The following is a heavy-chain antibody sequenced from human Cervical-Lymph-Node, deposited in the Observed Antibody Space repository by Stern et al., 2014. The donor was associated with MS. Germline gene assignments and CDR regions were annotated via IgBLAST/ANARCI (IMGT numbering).Heavy chain of an antibody. CDR3: ATQGASGFGVSPTGY. Sequence: MQLVESGSELKKPGASVKVSCKTSGYSFTTSALNWVRQAPGQGLEWMGWINTNTGDPLYAQAFAGRFVFSLDTSVRTAYLQINNLKAEDSAIYYCATQGASGFGVSPTGYWGQGTLVTVSS. D-gene: IGHD1-26*01. V-gene: IGHV7-4-1*02. CDR2: INTNTGDP. J-gene: IGHJ4*02. CDR1: GYSFTTSA.